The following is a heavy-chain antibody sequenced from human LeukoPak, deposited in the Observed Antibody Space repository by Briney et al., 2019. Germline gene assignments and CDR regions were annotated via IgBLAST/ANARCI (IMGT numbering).Heavy chain of an antibody. J-gene: IGHJ6*03. D-gene: IGHD6-6*01. CDR3: ARDRYSSSGNYYYYYMDV. CDR2: IYTSGST. Sequence: PSETLSLTCTVSGGSISSYYWSWIRQPAGKGLEWIGRIYTSGSTNYNPSLKSRVTMSVDTSKNQFSLKLSSVTAADTAVYYCARDRYSSSGNYYYYYMDVWGKETTVTVSS. CDR1: GGSISSYY. V-gene: IGHV4-4*07.